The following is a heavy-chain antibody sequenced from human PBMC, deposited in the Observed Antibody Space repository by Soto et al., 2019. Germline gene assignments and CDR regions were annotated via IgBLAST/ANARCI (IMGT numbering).Heavy chain of an antibody. CDR1: GFTFDDYA. CDR2: ISWNSGSI. J-gene: IGHJ4*02. Sequence: PGGSLRLSCAASGFTFDDYAMHWVRQAPGKGLEWVSGISWNSGSIGYADSVKGRFTISRDNAKNSLYLQMNSLRAEDTALYYCAKASGYGGNPGDYWGQGTLVTVSS. D-gene: IGHD6-25*01. CDR3: AKASGYGGNPGDY. V-gene: IGHV3-9*01.